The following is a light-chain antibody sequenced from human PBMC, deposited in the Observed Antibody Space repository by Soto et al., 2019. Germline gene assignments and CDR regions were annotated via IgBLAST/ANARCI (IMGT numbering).Light chain of an antibody. CDR2: DVT. J-gene: IGLJ2*01. CDR3: CSYAGSSSFRVL. V-gene: IGLV2-11*01. Sequence: QSALTQPRSVSGSPGQSVTISCTGTNSDVGTYNYVSWYQQHPGKAPKLIIYDVTKRPSAFPHRFSGSKSGNTASLIISGLQAADEAEYYCCCCSYAGSSSFRVLFGGGTKLTVL. CDR1: NSDVGTYNY.